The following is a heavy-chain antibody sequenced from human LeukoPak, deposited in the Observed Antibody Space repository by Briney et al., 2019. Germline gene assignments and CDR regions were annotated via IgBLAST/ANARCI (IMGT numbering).Heavy chain of an antibody. CDR2: ISAYNGNT. J-gene: IGHJ4*02. D-gene: IGHD3-10*01. CDR3: ARVISHSSGSYYFDY. V-gene: IGHV1-18*01. Sequence: ASVKVSCKASGYTFTSYGISWVRQAPGQGLEWMGWISAYNGNTNYAQKLQGRVTMTTDTSTSTAYMELRSLRSDDTAVYYCARVISHSSGSYYFDYWGQGTLVTVSS. CDR1: GYTFTSYG.